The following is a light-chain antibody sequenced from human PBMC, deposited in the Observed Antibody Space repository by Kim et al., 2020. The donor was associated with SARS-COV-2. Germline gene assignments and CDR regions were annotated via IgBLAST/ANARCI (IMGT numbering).Light chain of an antibody. J-gene: IGKJ1*01. CDR1: QSFDIW. V-gene: IGKV1-5*01. CDR3: QQYHSYSRT. CDR2: DAS. Sequence: ASVGDRATTTCPARQSFDIWLAWYQQKPGKAPKLLIYDASTWESGVPSRFSGSGSGTEFTLTISSLQPDDSAAYYCQQYHSYSRTFGQGTKVDIK.